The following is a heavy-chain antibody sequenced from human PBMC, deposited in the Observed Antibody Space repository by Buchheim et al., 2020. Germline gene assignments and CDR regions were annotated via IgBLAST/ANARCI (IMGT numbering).Heavy chain of an antibody. CDR2: ISGSGGST. V-gene: IGHV3-23*01. Sequence: EVQLLESGGGLVQPGGSLRLSCAASGFTFSSYAMSWVRQAPGQGLEWVSAISGSGGSTYYADSVKGRFTISRDTSNNTLYLQMNSLRAEDTAVYYCASTGLIAAAGRWYGMDVWGQGTT. CDR3: ASTGLIAAAGRWYGMDV. J-gene: IGHJ6*02. CDR1: GFTFSSYA. D-gene: IGHD6-13*01.